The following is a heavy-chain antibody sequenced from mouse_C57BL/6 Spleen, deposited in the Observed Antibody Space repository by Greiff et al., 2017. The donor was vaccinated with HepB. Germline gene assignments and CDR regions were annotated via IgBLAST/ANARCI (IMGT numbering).Heavy chain of an antibody. CDR2: INPSSGYT. D-gene: IGHD2-4*01. J-gene: IGHJ3*01. CDR3: ARSVYDYDGWFAY. Sequence: VQLQQSGAELAKPGASVKLSCKASGYTFTSYWMHWVKQRPGQGLEWIGYINPSSGYTKYNQKFKDKATLTADKSSSTAYMQLSSLTYEDSAVYYCARSVYDYDGWFAYWGQGTLVTVSA. CDR1: GYTFTSYW. V-gene: IGHV1-7*01.